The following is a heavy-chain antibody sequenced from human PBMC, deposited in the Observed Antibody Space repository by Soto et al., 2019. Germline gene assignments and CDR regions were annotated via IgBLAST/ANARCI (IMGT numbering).Heavy chain of an antibody. Sequence: LRLSCAASGFTFTRYSMNWVRQAPGKGLEWVSSISSTTNYIYYADSMKGRFTVSRDNAKNSVYLEMNSLSAEDTAVYYCARESEDLTSNFHYWGQGTLVTVSS. CDR3: ARESEDLTSNFHY. V-gene: IGHV3-21*01. CDR2: ISSTTNYI. J-gene: IGHJ4*02. CDR1: GFTFTRYS.